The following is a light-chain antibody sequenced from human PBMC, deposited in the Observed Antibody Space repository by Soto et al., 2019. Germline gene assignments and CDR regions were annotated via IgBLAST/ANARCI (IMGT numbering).Light chain of an antibody. V-gene: IGLV1-44*01. CDR2: GHN. J-gene: IGLJ2*01. CDR1: SSSIGSNT. CDR3: APWDDSLNGRV. Sequence: QSVLTQPPSASGTPGQRVTISCSGSSSSIGSNTVNWYQQLPGTAPKLLIYGHNQRPSGVPDRFSGSKSGTSASLAISGLQSEDEADYYCAPWDDSLNGRVFGGGTKLTVL.